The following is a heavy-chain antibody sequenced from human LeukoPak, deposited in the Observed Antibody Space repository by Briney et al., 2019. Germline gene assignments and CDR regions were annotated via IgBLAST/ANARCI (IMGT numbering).Heavy chain of an antibody. Sequence: SETLSLTCTVSGDSISSYYWSWIRQPPGKGLEWIAYIYYSGSTNYNPSLKSRVTISVDRSKNQFSLKLSSVTAADTAVYYCARASLPSIAAAGNWFDPWGQGTLVTVSS. V-gene: IGHV4-59*12. CDR1: GDSISSYY. CDR2: IYYSGST. CDR3: ARASLPSIAAAGNWFDP. J-gene: IGHJ5*02. D-gene: IGHD6-13*01.